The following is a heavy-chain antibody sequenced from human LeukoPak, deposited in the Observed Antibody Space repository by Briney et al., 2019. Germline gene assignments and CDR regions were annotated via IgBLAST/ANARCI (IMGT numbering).Heavy chain of an antibody. J-gene: IGHJ5*02. CDR2: TYYRSTWYN. V-gene: IGHV6-1*01. Sequence: SQTLSLTCAISGDSVSSNSITWNWIRQSPSRGLEWLGRTYYRSTWYNDYAVSVRGRITVNPDTSRNQFSLHLNSVTPEDTAVYYCARRLTQYDCFDPWGQGILVTVSS. CDR3: ARRLTQYDCFDP. D-gene: IGHD2-2*01. CDR1: GDSVSSNSIT.